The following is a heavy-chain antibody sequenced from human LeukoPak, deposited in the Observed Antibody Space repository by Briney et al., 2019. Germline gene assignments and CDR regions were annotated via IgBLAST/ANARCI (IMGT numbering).Heavy chain of an antibody. D-gene: IGHD1-1*01. CDR3: ATGTPLDV. J-gene: IGHJ6*02. CDR2: IYYSGST. Sequence: KPSETLSLTCTVSDASISSYYWSWIRQPPGKGLEWIGYIYYSGSTNYNPSLKSRVTISVDTSKNRFSLKLSSVTAADTAVYYCATGTPLDVWGQGTTVTVSS. V-gene: IGHV4-59*12. CDR1: DASISSYY.